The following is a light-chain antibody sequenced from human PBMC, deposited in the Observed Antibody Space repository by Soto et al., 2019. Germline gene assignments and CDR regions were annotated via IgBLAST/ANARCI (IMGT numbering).Light chain of an antibody. J-gene: IGLJ3*02. CDR3: GTWENSLSAWV. V-gene: IGLV1-51*01. CDR2: DNT. CDR1: SSNLGNNF. Sequence: QSVLTQPPSVSAAPRQRVTISCSGNSSNLGNNFVSWYQQLPGAPPKLLIYDNTQRPSGIPDRFSGSKSGTSATLGITGLQTGDEADYYCGTWENSLSAWVFGGGTKLTVL.